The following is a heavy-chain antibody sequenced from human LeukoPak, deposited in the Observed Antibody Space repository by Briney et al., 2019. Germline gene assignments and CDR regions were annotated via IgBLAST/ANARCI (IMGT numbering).Heavy chain of an antibody. D-gene: IGHD2-2*01. Sequence: SETLSLTCTVSVGSISISSYFGGWIRQPRGEGVEWVGIIYYSGRTYYNLSLKSRVTISVDTSKNQFFLKLSSVTAADTAVYYCANLPNRSTTCPGGDCYYMDVWGKGTTVTVSS. CDR1: VGSISISSYF. V-gene: IGHV4-39*01. CDR2: IYYSGRT. J-gene: IGHJ6*03. CDR3: ANLPNRSTTCPGGDCYYMDV.